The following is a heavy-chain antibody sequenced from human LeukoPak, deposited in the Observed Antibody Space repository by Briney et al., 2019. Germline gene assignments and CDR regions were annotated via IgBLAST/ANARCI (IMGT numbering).Heavy chain of an antibody. CDR3: ARHVVSDGWFGVPMNWFDP. Sequence: SETLSLTCTVSGGSISSYYWSWIRQPPGKGLEWIGYIYYSGSTNYNPSLKSRVTISVDTSKNQFSLKLSSVTAADTAVYYCARHVVSDGWFGVPMNWFDPWGQGTLVTVSS. V-gene: IGHV4-59*08. CDR2: IYYSGST. CDR1: GGSISSYY. J-gene: IGHJ5*02. D-gene: IGHD3-10*01.